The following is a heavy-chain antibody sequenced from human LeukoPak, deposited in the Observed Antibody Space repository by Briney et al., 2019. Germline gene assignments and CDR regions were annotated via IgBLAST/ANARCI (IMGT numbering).Heavy chain of an antibody. D-gene: IGHD2-2*02. Sequence: SVKVSCKASGGTFSSYAISWVRQAPGQGLEWMGGIIPIFGTANYAQKFQGRVTITADESTSTAYMELSSLRSEDTAVYYCARAPHTIVVVSAAILEYYYYMDVWGKGTTVTVSS. CDR1: GGTFSSYA. CDR3: ARAPHTIVVVSAAILEYYYYMDV. CDR2: IIPIFGTA. J-gene: IGHJ6*03. V-gene: IGHV1-69*13.